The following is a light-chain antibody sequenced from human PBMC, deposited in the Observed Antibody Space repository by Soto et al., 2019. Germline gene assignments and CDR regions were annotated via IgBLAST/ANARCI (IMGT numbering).Light chain of an antibody. CDR1: SSDIGGYNY. Sequence: QSALTQPASMSGSPGQLVTISCAGTSSDIGGYNYVSWYQHHPGTAPKLIIYDVSSRPSGVSHRFSASKSGNTASLTISGLQAEDEADYYCSSFSVASPLFGTGTKLTVL. CDR3: SSFSVASPL. CDR2: DVS. J-gene: IGLJ6*01. V-gene: IGLV2-14*01.